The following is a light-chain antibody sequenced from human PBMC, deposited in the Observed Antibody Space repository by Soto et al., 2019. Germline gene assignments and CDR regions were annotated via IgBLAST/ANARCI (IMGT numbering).Light chain of an antibody. Sequence: QSVLTQPASVSGSPGQSITISCTGTSSDVGGYNYVSWYQQYPGKVPKLMIYDVSRPSGVSDRFSGSKSGNTASLIISGLQAEDEADYYCSSYSSSSTVVFGGGIKLTVL. J-gene: IGLJ2*01. CDR3: SSYSSSSTVV. V-gene: IGLV2-14*01. CDR1: SSDVGGYNY. CDR2: DVS.